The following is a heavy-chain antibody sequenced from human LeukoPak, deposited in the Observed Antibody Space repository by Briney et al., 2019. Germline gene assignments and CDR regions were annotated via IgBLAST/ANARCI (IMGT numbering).Heavy chain of an antibody. CDR2: INPNSGGT. V-gene: IGHV1-2*02. J-gene: IGHJ4*02. Sequence: GASVKVSCKASGYTFTAYYIHWVRQAPGQGLEWMGWINPNSGGTNFAQKFQGRVTMTRDTSISTASMELSSLRSEDTAVYYCARGRDYDFWSGPGDYWGQGTLVTVSS. D-gene: IGHD3-3*01. CDR3: ARGRDYDFWSGPGDY. CDR1: GYTFTAYY.